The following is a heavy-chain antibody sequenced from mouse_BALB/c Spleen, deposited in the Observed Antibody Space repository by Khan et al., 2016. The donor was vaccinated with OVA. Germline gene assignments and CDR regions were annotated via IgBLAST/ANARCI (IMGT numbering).Heavy chain of an antibody. CDR3: ARSTSVVARAMDY. J-gene: IGHJ4*01. D-gene: IGHD1-1*01. CDR2: ISSGSSTI. V-gene: IGHV5-17*02. Sequence: EVELVESGGGLVQPGGSRKLSCAASGFTFSSFGMHWVRQAPEKGLEWVAYISSGSSTIFYADPAKGRFPIYRDNPKNTLFLQMTRLRSEDTAMNYCARSTSVVARAMDYWGQGTSVTVSS. CDR1: GFTFSSFG.